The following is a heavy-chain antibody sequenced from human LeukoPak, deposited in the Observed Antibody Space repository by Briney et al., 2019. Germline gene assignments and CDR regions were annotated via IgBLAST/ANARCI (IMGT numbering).Heavy chain of an antibody. D-gene: IGHD2-15*01. CDR2: ISYDGSNK. CDR1: GFTFSSYG. CDR3: AKDLWERWWYDAFDI. Sequence: GGSLRLSCAASGFTFSSYGMHWVRQAPGKGLEWVAVISYDGSNKYYADSVKGRFTISRDNSKNTLYLQMNSLRAEDTAVYYCAKDLWERWWYDAFDIWGQGTMVTVSS. V-gene: IGHV3-30*18. J-gene: IGHJ3*02.